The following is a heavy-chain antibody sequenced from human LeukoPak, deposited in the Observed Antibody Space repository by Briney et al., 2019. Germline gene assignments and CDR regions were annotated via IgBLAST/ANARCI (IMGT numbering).Heavy chain of an antibody. CDR2: IRSRSNEI. CDR1: GFTFTRYR. J-gene: IGHJ3*02. D-gene: IGHD1-14*01. CDR3: TRDLDLYNDAFDI. V-gene: IGHV3-21*01. Sequence: PGGPLRLSCAASGFTFTRYRMNWVRQAPGKGLEWVSSIRSRSNEIYYADSVKGRFTISRDNAKNSVFLQINSLRAEDTAVYYCTRDLDLYNDAFDIWGQGTRVIVSS.